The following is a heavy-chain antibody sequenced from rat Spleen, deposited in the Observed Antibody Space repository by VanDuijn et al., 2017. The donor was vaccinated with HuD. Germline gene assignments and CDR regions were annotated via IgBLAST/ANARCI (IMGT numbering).Heavy chain of an antibody. CDR1: GFSLTSYN. V-gene: IGHV2-30*01. CDR3: ARDGDGSLYYFDY. D-gene: IGHD1-3*01. J-gene: IGHJ2*01. CDR2: IWTGGST. Sequence: QVQLKESGPGLVQPSETLSLTCTVSGFSLTSYNVHWVRQPTGKGLEWMGVIWTGGSTDYNSALKSRLSISRDTSKSQVFLKMNSLQTEDIATYYCARDGDGSLYYFDYWGQGVMVTVSS.